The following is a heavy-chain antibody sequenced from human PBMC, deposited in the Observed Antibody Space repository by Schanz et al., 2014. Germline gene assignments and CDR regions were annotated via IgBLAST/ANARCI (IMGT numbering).Heavy chain of an antibody. Sequence: DVQLVESGGTLVRPGGSLRLSCAASGFNFSSHWMTWVRQAPGRGLEWVANIWQDVRAKYYVDSVKGRFTISRDNIASSLFLQMNSLRAEDSAVYYCARGLIVGDGQHFYFSYGLDVWGQGTTVTVSS. D-gene: IGHD1-26*01. CDR3: ARGLIVGDGQHFYFSYGLDV. CDR1: GFNFSSHW. CDR2: IWQDVRAK. J-gene: IGHJ6*02. V-gene: IGHV3-7*01.